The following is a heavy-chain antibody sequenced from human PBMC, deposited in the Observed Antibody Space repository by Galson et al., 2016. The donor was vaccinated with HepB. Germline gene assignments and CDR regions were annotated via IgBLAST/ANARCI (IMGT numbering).Heavy chain of an antibody. V-gene: IGHV3-33*01. CDR3: TRRAQNWGFFDS. CDR1: GFTFSRYG. J-gene: IGHJ4*02. Sequence: SLRLSCAASGFTFSRYGMHWVRQAPGKGLEWLAVIWFDGSNKYHADSVKGRFTISRDNSKNTLYLQVDSLRADDTAVYYCTRRAQNWGFFDSWGQGTLVTVSS. D-gene: IGHD3-16*01. CDR2: IWFDGSNK.